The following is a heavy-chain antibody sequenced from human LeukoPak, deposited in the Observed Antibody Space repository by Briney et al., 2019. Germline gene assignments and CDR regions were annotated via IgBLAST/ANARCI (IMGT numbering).Heavy chain of an antibody. CDR2: IKQDGSEE. CDR1: GFTFSSYW. V-gene: IGHV3-7*01. Sequence: GGSLRLSCAASGFTFSSYWMSWVRQAPGKGLEWVANIKQDGSEEYYVDSVKGRFTISRDNAKNSLYLQMNSLRAEDTAVYYCARSSSGYYLTEYFDYWGQGTLVTVSS. CDR3: ARSSSGYYLTEYFDY. J-gene: IGHJ4*02. D-gene: IGHD3-22*01.